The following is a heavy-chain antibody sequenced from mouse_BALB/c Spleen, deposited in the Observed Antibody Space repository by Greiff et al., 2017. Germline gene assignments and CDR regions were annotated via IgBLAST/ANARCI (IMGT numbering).Heavy chain of an antibody. CDR2: IDPENGDT. Sequence: EVKLMESGAELVRSGASVKLSCTASGFNIKDYYMHWVKQRPEQGLEWIGWIDPENGDTEYAPKFQGKATMTADTSSNTAYLQLSSLTSEDTAVYYCNAAYYGNYEGYAMDYWGQGTSVTVSS. V-gene: IGHV14-4*02. J-gene: IGHJ4*01. CDR1: GFNIKDYY. D-gene: IGHD2-10*01. CDR3: NAAYYGNYEGYAMDY.